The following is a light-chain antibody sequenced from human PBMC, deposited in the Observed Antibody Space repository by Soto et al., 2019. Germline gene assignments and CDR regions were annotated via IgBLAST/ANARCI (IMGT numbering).Light chain of an antibody. CDR3: QQSYSTPRT. Sequence: IQMTQSPASLSSSLGDILSITCRASQVITNDLGWYQQKPGKAPKRLIYAASTLQSGVPSRFSGSGSGTDFTLTISSLQPEDFATYYCQQSYSTPRTFGQGAKVDIK. J-gene: IGKJ1*01. CDR2: AAS. CDR1: QVITND. V-gene: IGKV1-39*01.